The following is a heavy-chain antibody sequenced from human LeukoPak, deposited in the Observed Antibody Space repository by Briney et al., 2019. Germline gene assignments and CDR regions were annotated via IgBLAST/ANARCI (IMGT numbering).Heavy chain of an antibody. CDR2: IYYSGST. V-gene: IGHV4-59*08. CDR1: GGSISSYY. CDR3: ARRTSLWLAYFDY. Sequence: SETLSLTCTVSGGSISSYYWSWIRQPPGKGLEWIGYIYYSGSTNYNPSLKSRVTISVDTSKNQFSLRLSSVTAADTAVYYCARRTSLWLAYFDYWGQGTLVTVSS. J-gene: IGHJ4*02. D-gene: IGHD6-19*01.